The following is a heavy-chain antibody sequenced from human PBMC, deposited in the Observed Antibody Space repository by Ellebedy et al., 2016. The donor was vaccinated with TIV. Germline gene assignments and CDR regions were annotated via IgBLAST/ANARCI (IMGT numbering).Heavy chain of an antibody. D-gene: IGHD1-1*01. CDR3: ATDLGTRAFDV. V-gene: IGHV3-30*03. J-gene: IGHJ3*01. Sequence: PGGSLRLSCVASGFIFSNFDMHWVRQAPGKGLEWLTRISYDGKNQYYEDSVKGRFTISRDNSKNTLYLQMNSLRVDDTAVYYCATDLGTRAFDVWGQGTMVTVSS. CDR1: GFIFSNFD. CDR2: ISYDGKNQ.